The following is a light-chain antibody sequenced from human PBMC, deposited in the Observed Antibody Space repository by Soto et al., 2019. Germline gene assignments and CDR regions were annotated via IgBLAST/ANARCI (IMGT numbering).Light chain of an antibody. Sequence: EIVMTQSPAILSVSPGERATLSCRASQSVSTNLAWYQQKPGQAPRLLIYGASTRATGVPARFSGSGSGTEFTLTISRLQSEDFAVYYCQQYNNWPPLTFGGGTTVDIK. V-gene: IGKV3-15*01. J-gene: IGKJ4*01. CDR3: QQYNNWPPLT. CDR1: QSVSTN. CDR2: GAS.